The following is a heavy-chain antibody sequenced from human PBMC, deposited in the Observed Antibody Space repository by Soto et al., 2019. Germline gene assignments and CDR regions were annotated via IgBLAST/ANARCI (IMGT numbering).Heavy chain of an antibody. CDR1: GYTFTSYA. J-gene: IGHJ4*02. CDR3: ARGASLLIDY. D-gene: IGHD1-26*01. Sequence: QVQLVQSGAEVKKPGASVKVSCKASGYTFTSYAMHWVRQAPGQRLEWMGWINAGNGNTKYSQKFQGRVTIIRDTSASTAYMELSSLRSEDTAVYYCARGASLLIDYWGQGTLVTVSS. CDR2: INAGNGNT. V-gene: IGHV1-3*01.